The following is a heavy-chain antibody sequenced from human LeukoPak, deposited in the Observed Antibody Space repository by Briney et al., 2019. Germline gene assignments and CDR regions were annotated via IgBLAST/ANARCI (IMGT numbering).Heavy chain of an antibody. CDR3: ARDCSSTSSCYYYYGMDV. V-gene: IGHV3-30-3*01. J-gene: IGHJ6*02. CDR1: GFTFSSYA. CDR2: ISYDGSNK. D-gene: IGHD2-2*01. Sequence: PGRSLRLSCAATGFTFSSYAMHWVRQAPGKGLEWVAVISYDGSNKYYADSVKGRFTISRDNAKNSLYLQMNSLRAEDTAVYYCARDCSSTSSCYYYYGMDVWGQGTTVTVSS.